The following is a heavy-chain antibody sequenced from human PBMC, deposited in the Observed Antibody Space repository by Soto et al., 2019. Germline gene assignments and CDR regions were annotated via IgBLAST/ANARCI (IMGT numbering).Heavy chain of an antibody. CDR1: GYAFTTYA. V-gene: IGHV1-3*01. CDR2: INAGNGDT. Sequence: GASVKVSCKASGYAFTTYALHWVRQAPGQRPEWMGWINAGNGDTAYSQKLQGRVTITRDTSASTVYMELSSLRSEDTSIYYCARGGDCGGDCHAFDTWGQGALVTVSS. J-gene: IGHJ5*02. CDR3: ARGGDCGGDCHAFDT. D-gene: IGHD2-21*02.